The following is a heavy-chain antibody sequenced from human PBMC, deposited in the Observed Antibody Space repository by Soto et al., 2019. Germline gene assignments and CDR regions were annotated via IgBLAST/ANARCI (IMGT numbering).Heavy chain of an antibody. V-gene: IGHV3-30-3*01. D-gene: IGHD4-4*01. CDR1: GFTFVSYA. CDR2: ISYDGSNK. J-gene: IGHJ2*01. Sequence: QVQLVESGGGVVQPGRSLSLSCAASGFTFVSYAMPWVRQAQGKGLEGVAVISYDGSNKYYADSVKGRFTISRDNSKNTLYLQMNSLRAEDTAVYYCARPLWRDDYNWGYFDLWGRGTLVTVSS. CDR3: ARPLWRDDYNWGYFDL.